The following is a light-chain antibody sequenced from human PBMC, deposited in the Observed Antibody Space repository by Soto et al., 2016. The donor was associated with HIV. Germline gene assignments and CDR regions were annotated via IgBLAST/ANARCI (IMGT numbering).Light chain of an antibody. J-gene: IGKJ1*01. CDR3: LQHNSNPRT. CDR1: QGIRND. Sequence: DIQMTQSPSSLSASVGDRVTITCRSSQGIRNDLGWYQQKPGRAPQRLIHLTSTLQSGIPSRFSGSGSGTDFSLTISSLQPEDVATYYCLQHNSNPRTFGQGTKVEIK. CDR2: LTS. V-gene: IGKV1-17*01.